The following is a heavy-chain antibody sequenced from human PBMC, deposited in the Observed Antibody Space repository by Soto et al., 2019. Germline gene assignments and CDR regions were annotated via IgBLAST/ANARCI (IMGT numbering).Heavy chain of an antibody. V-gene: IGHV1-69*13. CDR3: ARDRVGAARPYYFDY. J-gene: IGHJ4*02. CDR2: IIPIFGTA. Sequence: SVKVSCKASGGTFSSYAISWVRQAPGQGLEWMGGIIPIFGTANYAQKFQGRVTITADESTSTAYMELSSLRSEDTAVYYCARDRVGAARPYYFDYWGQGTLVTVSS. D-gene: IGHD6-6*01. CDR1: GGTFSSYA.